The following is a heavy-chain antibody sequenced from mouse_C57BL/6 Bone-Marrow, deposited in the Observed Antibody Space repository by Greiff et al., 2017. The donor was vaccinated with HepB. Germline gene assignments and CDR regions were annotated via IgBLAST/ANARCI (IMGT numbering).Heavy chain of an antibody. Sequence: QVQLKQPGAELVKPGASVKLSCKASGYTFTSYWMQWVKQRPGQGLEWIGEIDPSDSYTNYNQKFRGKATLTVDTSSSTAYMQLSSLTSEDSAVYYCARLGLGRDYWGQGTTLTVSS. J-gene: IGHJ2*01. CDR1: GYTFTSYW. CDR3: ARLGLGRDY. D-gene: IGHD4-1*01. CDR2: IDPSDSYT. V-gene: IGHV1-50*01.